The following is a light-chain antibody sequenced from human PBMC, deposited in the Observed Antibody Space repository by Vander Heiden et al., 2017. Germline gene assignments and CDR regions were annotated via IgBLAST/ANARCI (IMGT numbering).Light chain of an antibody. Sequence: EIVLTLSPGTLSLSPGERATLSCRASQSVSSSYLAWYQQKPGQTPRLPIYGASSRATGIPDRFSGSGSGADFTLTISSLEPEDFAVYYCHQYGSSPCTFGPGTTVDIK. V-gene: IGKV3-20*01. CDR1: QSVSSSY. J-gene: IGKJ3*01. CDR2: GAS. CDR3: HQYGSSPCT.